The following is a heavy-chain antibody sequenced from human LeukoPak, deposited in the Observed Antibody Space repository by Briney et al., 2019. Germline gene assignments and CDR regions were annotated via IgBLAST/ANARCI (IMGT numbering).Heavy chain of an antibody. J-gene: IGHJ4*02. CDR3: ATDRDSSGWFGAASFG. CDR1: GYTLTELS. CDR2: FDPEDGET. D-gene: IGHD6-19*01. Sequence: GASVKVSCKVSGYTLTELSMHWVRQAPGKGLEWMGGFDPEDGETIYAQKFQGRVTMTEDTSTDTAYMELSSLRSEDTAVYYCATDRDSSGWFGAASFGWGQGTLVTVSS. V-gene: IGHV1-24*01.